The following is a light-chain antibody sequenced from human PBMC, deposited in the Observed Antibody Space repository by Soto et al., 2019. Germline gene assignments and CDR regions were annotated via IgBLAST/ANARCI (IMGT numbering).Light chain of an antibody. CDR2: RSD. V-gene: IGLV1-47*01. CDR1: SSNIGSNY. J-gene: IGLJ2*01. CDR3: AAWDDSLRGA. Sequence: QSVLTQPPSASGTPGQRATISCSGSSSNIGSNYVYWYQQLPGTAPKLLISRSDQRPSGVPDRFSGSKSGTSASLAISGLRSEDEADYYCAAWDDSLRGAFGGGTKLTV.